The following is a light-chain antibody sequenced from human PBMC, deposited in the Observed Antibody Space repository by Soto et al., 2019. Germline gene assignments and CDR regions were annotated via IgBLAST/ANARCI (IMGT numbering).Light chain of an antibody. CDR1: QTISSW. CDR2: KAS. CDR3: QQGYSNRWT. V-gene: IGKV1-5*03. Sequence: DIQMTQSPSTLSGSVGDRVTITCRASQTISSWLAWYQQKPGKAPKLLIYKASTLKSGVPSRFSGSGSGTDFTLTISSLQPEDFATYYCQQGYSNRWTFGQGTKVDIK. J-gene: IGKJ1*01.